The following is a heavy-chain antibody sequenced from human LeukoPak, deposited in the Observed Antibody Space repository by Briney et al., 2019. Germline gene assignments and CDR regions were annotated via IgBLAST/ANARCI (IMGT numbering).Heavy chain of an antibody. CDR2: IDWEDDK. Sequence: SGPALVKPTQTLTLTCTFSGFSLSTSGMCVSWIRQPPGKALEWLARIDWEDDKYYSTSLKTRLTISKDTSKNQVVLTMTNMDPVDTATYCCARSFMLRGNYYSMDVRGHGTTVTVSS. CDR1: GFSLSTSGMC. CDR3: ARSFMLRGNYYSMDV. V-gene: IGHV2-70*11. J-gene: IGHJ6*02. D-gene: IGHD3-10*01.